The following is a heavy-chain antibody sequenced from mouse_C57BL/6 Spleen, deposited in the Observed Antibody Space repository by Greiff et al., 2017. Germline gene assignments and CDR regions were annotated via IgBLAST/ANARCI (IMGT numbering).Heavy chain of an antibody. CDR1: GFTFSSYA. V-gene: IGHV5-4*03. CDR2: ISDGGSYT. CDR3: ARLGIYYYGSSYVGAMDY. J-gene: IGHJ4*01. D-gene: IGHD1-1*01. Sequence: EVMLVESGGGLVKPGGSLKLSCAASGFTFSSYAMSWVRQTPEKRLEWVATISDGGSYTYYPDNVKGRFTISRDNAKNNLYLQMSHLKSEDTAMYYCARLGIYYYGSSYVGAMDYWGQGTSVTVSS.